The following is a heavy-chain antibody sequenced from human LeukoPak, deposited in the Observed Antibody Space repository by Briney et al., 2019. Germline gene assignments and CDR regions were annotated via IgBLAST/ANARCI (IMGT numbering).Heavy chain of an antibody. Sequence: PGGSLRLSCAASGFTFNSYSMNWVRQAPGKGLEWVSFISSSSSTIYYADSVQGRFTISRDNSKNTLYLQMDSLRAEDTALYYCAKSIAVAGDAFDIWGQGTMVTVSS. V-gene: IGHV3-48*04. CDR2: ISSSSSTI. CDR1: GFTFNSYS. D-gene: IGHD6-13*01. J-gene: IGHJ3*02. CDR3: AKSIAVAGDAFDI.